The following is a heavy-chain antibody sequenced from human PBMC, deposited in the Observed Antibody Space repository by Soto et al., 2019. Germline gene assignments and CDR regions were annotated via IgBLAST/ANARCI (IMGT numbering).Heavy chain of an antibody. V-gene: IGHV4-31*03. J-gene: IGHJ6*02. CDR2: VSPIGTP. CDR3: ARDRGSYGMDV. CDR1: GDSISGGYY. Sequence: QVQLQESGPGLVKPSQTLSLTCSVSGDSISGGYYCSWIRQHPGKGLEWIGYVSPIGTPYYSPSLSSRVSISMHTSKYPLSLEVRTVSAADTAVYDSARDRGSYGMDVWGQGTTVAVSS.